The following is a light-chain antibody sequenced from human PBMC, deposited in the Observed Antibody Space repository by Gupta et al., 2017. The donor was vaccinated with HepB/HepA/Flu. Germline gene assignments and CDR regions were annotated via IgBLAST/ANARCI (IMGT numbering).Light chain of an antibody. CDR1: QSISSY. Sequence: DIQLTQSPSSLSASVGDRVTITCRASQSISSYLDWYQQKPGKAPKLLIYAASSWQSGVPARFSGSGSGTDFTLTISSLEPEDFATYYCQQSYSCPGTFGQGTQVEIK. J-gene: IGKJ1*01. CDR3: QQSYSCPGT. CDR2: AAS. V-gene: IGKV1-39*01.